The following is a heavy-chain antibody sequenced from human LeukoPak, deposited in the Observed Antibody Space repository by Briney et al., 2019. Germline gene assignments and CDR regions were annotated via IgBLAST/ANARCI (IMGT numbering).Heavy chain of an antibody. CDR2: ISWNSGSI. CDR3: AKVSPVYGMDV. D-gene: IGHD1-14*01. V-gene: IGHV3-9*01. J-gene: IGHJ6*02. CDR1: GFTFDDYA. Sequence: QSGRSLRLSCAASGFTFDDYAMHWVRHAPGKGLEWVSGISWNSGSIGYADSVKGRFTISRDNAKNSLYLQMNSLRAEDTALYYCAKVSPVYGMDVWGQGTTVTVSS.